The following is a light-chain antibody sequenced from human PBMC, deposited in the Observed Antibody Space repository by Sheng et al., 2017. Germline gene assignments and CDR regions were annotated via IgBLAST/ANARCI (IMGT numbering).Light chain of an antibody. J-gene: IGKJ4*01. CDR3: QQYGSSHPT. CDR1: QTVDSNY. Sequence: EILLTQSPGTLSLSPGERATLSCRASQTVDSNYLAWYQQKPGQAPRLLIFDAFNRATGITDRFSGSGAGTDFTLTISRLEPEDSAVYYCQQYGSSHPTFGGGTKVEIK. V-gene: IGKV3-20*01. CDR2: DAF.